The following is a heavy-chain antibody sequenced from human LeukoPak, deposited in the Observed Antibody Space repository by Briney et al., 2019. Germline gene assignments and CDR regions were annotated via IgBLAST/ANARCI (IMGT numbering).Heavy chain of an antibody. Sequence: GGSLRLSCVASGFTFSDYYMSWIRQAPGKGLEWVSYISGSSCNIYYADSVEGRFTISRDNAKNSPHLQMNSLGAEDTAVYYCARGRAAQLTIGYCSSTICYTPPYFDYWGQGALVIVSS. D-gene: IGHD2-2*02. V-gene: IGHV3-11*01. CDR1: GFTFSDYY. CDR3: ARGRAAQLTIGYCSSTICYTPPYFDY. CDR2: ISGSSCNI. J-gene: IGHJ4*02.